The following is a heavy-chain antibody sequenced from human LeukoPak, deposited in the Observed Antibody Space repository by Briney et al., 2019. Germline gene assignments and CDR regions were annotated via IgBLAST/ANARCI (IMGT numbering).Heavy chain of an antibody. Sequence: PSETLSLTCTVSGGSINSYCWSWIRQPPGKGLEWIGYIHYSGSTNYNPSLKSRVTMSVDTSKNQFSLVLRSVTAADTAVYYCVRGGPPTVTRFDYWGQGALVSVS. CDR3: VRGGPPTVTRFDY. D-gene: IGHD4-17*01. V-gene: IGHV4-59*01. J-gene: IGHJ4*02. CDR1: GGSINSYC. CDR2: IHYSGST.